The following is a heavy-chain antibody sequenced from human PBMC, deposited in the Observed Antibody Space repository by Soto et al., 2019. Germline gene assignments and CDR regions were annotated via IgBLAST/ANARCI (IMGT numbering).Heavy chain of an antibody. D-gene: IGHD6-6*01. CDR3: AKRSGSSTSY. Sequence: PCWCLVLACAASGFTVRSSAMSWFRQAPGKGLEWVSAISGSGGSTYYADSVKGRFAISRDNSKNTLYLQMNSLRAEDTAVDYCAKRSGSSTSYWGQRTLVTVSS. CDR1: GFTVRSSA. CDR2: ISGSGGST. V-gene: IGHV3-23*01. J-gene: IGHJ4*02.